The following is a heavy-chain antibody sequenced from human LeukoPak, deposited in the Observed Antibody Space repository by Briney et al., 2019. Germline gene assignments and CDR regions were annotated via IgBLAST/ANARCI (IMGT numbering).Heavy chain of an antibody. CDR3: ARDRVVPAARYYYYYYGMDV. J-gene: IGHJ6*02. V-gene: IGHV3-21*04. CDR2: ISSSSNYI. Sequence: PGGSLRLSCAASGFIFSSYTMNWVRQAPGKGLEWVSSISSSSNYIYYADSVKGRFTISRDNSKNTLYLQMNSLRAEDTAVYYCARDRVVPAARYYYYYYGMDVWGQGTTVTVSS. CDR1: GFIFSSYT. D-gene: IGHD2-2*01.